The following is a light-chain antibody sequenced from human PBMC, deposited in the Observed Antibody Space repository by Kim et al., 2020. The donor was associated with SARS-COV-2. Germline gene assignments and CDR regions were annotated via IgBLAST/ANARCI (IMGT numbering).Light chain of an antibody. Sequence: VALGPTVRITCQGDSLRIYYATWYQQKPGQAPILVIYGKNNRPSGIPDRFSGSSSGNTASLTITGTQAGDEADYYCNSRDSNDNVVFGGGTQLTVL. V-gene: IGLV3-19*01. CDR3: NSRDSNDNVV. J-gene: IGLJ2*01. CDR2: GKN. CDR1: SLRIYY.